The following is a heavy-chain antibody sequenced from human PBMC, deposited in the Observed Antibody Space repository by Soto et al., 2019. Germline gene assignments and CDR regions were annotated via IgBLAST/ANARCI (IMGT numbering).Heavy chain of an antibody. D-gene: IGHD3-10*02. V-gene: IGHV3-30*18. CDR2: ISYDGSNK. CDR1: GFTFSSYG. CDR3: AKGDYYVFYYYGMDV. J-gene: IGHJ6*02. Sequence: GGSLRLSCAASGFTFSSYGMHWVRQAPGKGLEWVAVISYDGSNKYYADSVKGRFTISRDNSKNTLYLQMNSLRADDTAVYYCAKGDYYVFYYYGMDVWGQGTTVTVSS.